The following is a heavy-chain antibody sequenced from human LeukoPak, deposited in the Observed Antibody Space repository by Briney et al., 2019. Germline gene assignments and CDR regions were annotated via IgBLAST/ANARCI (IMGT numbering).Heavy chain of an antibody. CDR1: GGSVSSGNYY. D-gene: IGHD2-8*01. V-gene: IGHV4-61*01. CDR2: IYYSGDT. CDR3: ALYAIPGYYGMDV. J-gene: IGHJ6*02. Sequence: SETLSLTCTVSGGSVSSGNYYWSWIRQPPGKGLEWIGYIYYSGDTNYNPSLKGRVTISVDTSKNQFSLKLSSVTAADTAVYYCALYAIPGYYGMDVWGQGTTVTVSS.